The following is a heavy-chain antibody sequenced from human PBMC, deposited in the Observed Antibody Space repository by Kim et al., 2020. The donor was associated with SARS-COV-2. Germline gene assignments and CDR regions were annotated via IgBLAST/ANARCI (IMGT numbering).Heavy chain of an antibody. CDR2: INTNTGNP. D-gene: IGHD5-12*01. CDR1: GYTFTSYA. CDR3: ARGSISQDIVATIVYYYYYGMDV. J-gene: IGHJ6*02. V-gene: IGHV7-4-1*02. Sequence: ASVKVSCKASGYTFTSYAMNWVRQAPGQGLEWMGWINTNTGNPTYAQGFTGRFVFSLDTSVSTAYLQISSLKAEDTAVYYCARGSISQDIVATIVYYYYYGMDVWGQGTTVTVSS.